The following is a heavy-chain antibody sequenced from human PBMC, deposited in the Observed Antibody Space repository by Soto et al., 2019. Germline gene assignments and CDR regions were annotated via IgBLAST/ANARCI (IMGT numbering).Heavy chain of an antibody. J-gene: IGHJ6*02. CDR3: ARAGRRGSMDV. CDR2: INHSGST. Sequence: QVQLQQWGAGLLKPSETLSLTCAVYGGSFSGYYWSWIRQPPGKGLEWIGEINHSGSTNYNPSHKSRVTISVDTSKNQFSLKLSSVTAADTAVYYCARAGRRGSMDVWGQGTTVTVSS. V-gene: IGHV4-34*01. CDR1: GGSFSGYY. D-gene: IGHD3-16*01.